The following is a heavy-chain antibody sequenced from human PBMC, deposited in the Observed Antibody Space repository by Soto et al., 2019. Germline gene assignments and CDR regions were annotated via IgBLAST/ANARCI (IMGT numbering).Heavy chain of an antibody. J-gene: IGHJ6*02. V-gene: IGHV3-33*01. Sequence: GGSLRLSCAASGFTFSSYGMHWVRQAPGKGLEWVAVIWYDGSNKYYADSVKGRFTISRDNSKNTLYLQMNSLRAEDTAVYYCARGDHSIQLWLNYYGMDVWGQGTTVTVSS. CDR2: IWYDGSNK. CDR1: GFTFSSYG. CDR3: ARGDHSIQLWLNYYGMDV. D-gene: IGHD5-18*01.